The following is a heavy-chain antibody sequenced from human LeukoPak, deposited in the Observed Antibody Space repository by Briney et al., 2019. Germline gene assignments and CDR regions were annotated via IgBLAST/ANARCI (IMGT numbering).Heavy chain of an antibody. CDR3: AKALYGGNTPDI. CDR2: IYYSGST. CDR1: GGSISSYY. D-gene: IGHD4-23*01. V-gene: IGHV4-59*01. J-gene: IGHJ3*02. Sequence: SETLSLTCTVSGGSISSYYWSWIRQPPGKGLEWIGYIYYSGSTNYNPSLKSRVTISVDTSKNQFSLKLSSVTAADTAVYYCAKALYGGNTPDIWGQGTMVTVSS.